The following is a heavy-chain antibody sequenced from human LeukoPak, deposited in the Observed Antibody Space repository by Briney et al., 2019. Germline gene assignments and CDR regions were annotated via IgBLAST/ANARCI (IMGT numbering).Heavy chain of an antibody. Sequence: GSSVKVSCKASGGTFSSYAISWVRQAPGQGLEWMGGIIPIFGTANYARKFQGRVTITADESTSTAYMELSSLRSEDTAVYYCASGPPGGRYFDYWGQGTLVTVSS. V-gene: IGHV1-69*01. D-gene: IGHD3-16*01. J-gene: IGHJ4*02. CDR1: GGTFSSYA. CDR3: ASGPPGGRYFDY. CDR2: IIPIFGTA.